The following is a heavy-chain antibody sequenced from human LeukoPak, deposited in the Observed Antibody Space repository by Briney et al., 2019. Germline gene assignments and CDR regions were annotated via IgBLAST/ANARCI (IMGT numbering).Heavy chain of an antibody. CDR2: ISSSSSYI. J-gene: IGHJ4*02. V-gene: IGHV3-21*01. D-gene: IGHD1-26*01. CDR3: ASNFYGATADY. CDR1: GFTFSSYS. Sequence: GGSLRLSCAASGFTFSSYSMNWVRQAPGKGLEWVSSISSSSSYIYYADSVKGRFTISRDNDKNSPYLQMNSLRAEDTAVYYCASNFYGATADYWGQGTLVTVSS.